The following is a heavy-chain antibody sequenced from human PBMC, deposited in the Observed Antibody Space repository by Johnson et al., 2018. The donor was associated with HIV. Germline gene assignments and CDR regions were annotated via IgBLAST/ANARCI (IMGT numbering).Heavy chain of an antibody. Sequence: VQLVESGGGLIQPGGSLRLSCAASGLNVSSTYMSWVRQAPGKGLEWVSVMYRGGSTYYPDSVKGRFTISRDNSKNTLYIQMNSLRAEDTAVYYCTTGPLRSSRGAFDIWGQGTMVTVSS. CDR1: GLNVSSTY. D-gene: IGHD2-2*01. CDR3: TTGPLRSSRGAFDI. V-gene: IGHV3-53*01. CDR2: MYRGGST. J-gene: IGHJ3*02.